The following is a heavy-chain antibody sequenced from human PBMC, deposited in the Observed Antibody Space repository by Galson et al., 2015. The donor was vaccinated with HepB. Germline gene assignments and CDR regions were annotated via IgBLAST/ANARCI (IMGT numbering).Heavy chain of an antibody. CDR1: GFTLSSSYA. Sequence: SLRLSCAVSGFTLSSSYAMSWVRQAPGKGLEWVSAISGSAGTTYYADSVKGRFTISRDNSKNTLYLQMDSLRAEDTAVYYCANSKFNYYSMDVWGQGTTVTVSS. V-gene: IGHV3-23*01. J-gene: IGHJ6*02. CDR3: ANSKFNYYSMDV. CDR2: ISGSAGTT.